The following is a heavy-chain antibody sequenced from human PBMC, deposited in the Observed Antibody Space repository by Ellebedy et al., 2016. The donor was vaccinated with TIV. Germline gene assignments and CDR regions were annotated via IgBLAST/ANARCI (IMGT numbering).Heavy chain of an antibody. CDR3: ARDMIMGY. D-gene: IGHD3-22*01. V-gene: IGHV1-2*02. Sequence: ASVKVSXXASGGTFSSYAISWVRQAPGQGLEWMGWINPNSGGTNYAQKFQGRVTMTRDTSISTAYMELSRLRSDDTAVYYCARDMIMGYWGQGTLVTVSS. CDR1: GGTFSSYA. CDR2: INPNSGGT. J-gene: IGHJ4*02.